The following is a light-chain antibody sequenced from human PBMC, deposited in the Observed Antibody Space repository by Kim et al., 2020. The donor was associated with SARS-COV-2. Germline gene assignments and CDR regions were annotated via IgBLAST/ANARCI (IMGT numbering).Light chain of an antibody. CDR1: RNVTSTH. CDR2: GAS. J-gene: IGKJ3*01. Sequence: PGDRATLSCRTSRNVTSTHIAWYQHKPGHAPRLLIYGASRRATAIPDRFSGSGSGTDFTLTISRLESEDFAFYYCQRYASSLTFGPGTKVDIK. V-gene: IGKV3-20*01. CDR3: QRYASSLT.